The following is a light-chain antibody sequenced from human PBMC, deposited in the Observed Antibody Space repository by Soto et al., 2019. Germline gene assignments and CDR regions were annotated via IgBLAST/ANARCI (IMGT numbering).Light chain of an antibody. V-gene: IGKV1-6*01. CDR3: LQDYNYPPT. J-gene: IGKJ1*01. CDR2: AAS. CDR1: QGIRND. Sequence: AIQMTQSPSSLSASVGDRVTITCRASQGIRNDLGWYQQKPGKAPKLLIYAASSLQSGVPSRFSGSGSGTDFTLTISSPQPEDFSTYYCLQDYNYPPTFGQGTKVEIK.